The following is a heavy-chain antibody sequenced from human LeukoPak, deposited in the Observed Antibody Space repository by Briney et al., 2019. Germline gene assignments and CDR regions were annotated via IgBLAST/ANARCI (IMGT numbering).Heavy chain of an antibody. Sequence: GRSLRLSCAASGFIFSSYAMHWVRRAPGKGPDWVGIIWFDGSNKYYAESVEGRFTISRDNSKNTLYLQMNSLRAEDTAVYSCARGLGYSYGYGIDYWGQGTLVIASS. CDR3: ARGLGYSYGYGIDY. CDR1: GFIFSSYA. CDR2: IWFDGSNK. D-gene: IGHD5-18*01. V-gene: IGHV3-33*01. J-gene: IGHJ4*02.